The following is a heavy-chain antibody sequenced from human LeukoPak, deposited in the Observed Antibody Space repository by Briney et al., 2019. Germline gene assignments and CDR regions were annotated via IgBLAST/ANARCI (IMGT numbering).Heavy chain of an antibody. Sequence: ASVKVSCKASGGTFSSFAISWVRQAPGQGLEWMGRIIPIFGVTNYAQNFQGRVTITADKTTSTAYLELSSLRSEDTAVYYCAREAPDYEARVPYYWGQGTLVTVSS. CDR3: AREAPDYEARVPYY. V-gene: IGHV1-69*04. CDR1: GGTFSSFA. CDR2: IIPIFGVT. D-gene: IGHD4-17*01. J-gene: IGHJ4*02.